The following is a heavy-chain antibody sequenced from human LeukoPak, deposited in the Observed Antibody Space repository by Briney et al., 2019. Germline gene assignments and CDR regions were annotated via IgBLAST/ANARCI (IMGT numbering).Heavy chain of an antibody. CDR1: GFTFSNAW. D-gene: IGHD3-22*01. CDR2: IKSNTDGGTT. V-gene: IGHV3-15*01. Sequence: GGSLRLSCAASGFTFSNAWMSWVRQAPGKGLEWVGRIKSNTDGGTTDYAAPVKGRFTISRDDSKNTLYLQMNSLKTEDTAVYYCTTSLTYYYDSSGYPFDYWGQGTLVTVSS. CDR3: TTSLTYYYDSSGYPFDY. J-gene: IGHJ4*02.